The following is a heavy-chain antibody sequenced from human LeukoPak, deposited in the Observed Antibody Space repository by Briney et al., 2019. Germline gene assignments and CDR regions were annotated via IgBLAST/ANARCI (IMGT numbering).Heavy chain of an antibody. D-gene: IGHD3-10*01. V-gene: IGHV4-34*01. CDR2: INHSGST. CDR3: ARDRYGGYFDY. J-gene: IGHJ4*02. CDR1: GGSFSGYY. Sequence: KPSETLSLTCAVYGGSFSGYYWSWIRQPPGKGLEWIGEINHSGSTNCNPSLKSRVTISVDTSKNQFSLKLSSVTAADTAVYYCARDRYGGYFDYWGQGTLVTVSS.